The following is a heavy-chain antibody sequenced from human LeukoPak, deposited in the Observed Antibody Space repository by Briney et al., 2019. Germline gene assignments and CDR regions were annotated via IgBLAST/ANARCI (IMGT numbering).Heavy chain of an antibody. J-gene: IGHJ4*02. Sequence: QTGGSLRLSCAASGFTFSSYGMSWVRQAPGKGLEWVSGLSGSGQSTYYADSVKGRFTISRDNSKNTLYLQMNSLRAEDTAVYYCARDWQWLVKSGNIDYWGQGTLVTVSS. CDR2: LSGSGQST. D-gene: IGHD6-19*01. V-gene: IGHV3-23*01. CDR1: GFTFSSYG. CDR3: ARDWQWLVKSGNIDY.